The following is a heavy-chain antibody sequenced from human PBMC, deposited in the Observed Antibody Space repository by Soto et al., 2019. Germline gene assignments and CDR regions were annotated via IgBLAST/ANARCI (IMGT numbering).Heavy chain of an antibody. CDR1: GVTFSSYS. CDR3: ARDSPTDYYDSSGPPASYAFDI. V-gene: IGHV3-48*02. J-gene: IGHJ3*02. D-gene: IGHD3-22*01. Sequence: GGSLRLSCAASGVTFSSYSMNWVRQAPGKGLEWVSYISSSSSTIYYADSVKGRFTISRDNAKNSLYLQMNSLRDEDTAVYYCARDSPTDYYDSSGPPASYAFDIWGQGTMVTVSS. CDR2: ISSSSSTI.